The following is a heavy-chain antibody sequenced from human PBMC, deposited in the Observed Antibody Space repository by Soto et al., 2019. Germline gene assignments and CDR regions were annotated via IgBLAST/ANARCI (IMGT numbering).Heavy chain of an antibody. V-gene: IGHV1-18*01. Sequence: QVQLVQSGAEVKKPGASVKVSCKASGYTFTSYGISWVRQAPGQGLEWMGWISAYNGNTNYAQKLQGRVTMTTDTSTSTAYMELRSQRSHDTAVYYCARGDEGDLRYFDWLLPEDYWGQGTLVTVSS. CDR1: GYTFTSYG. CDR2: ISAYNGNT. J-gene: IGHJ4*02. D-gene: IGHD3-9*01. CDR3: ARGDEGDLRYFDWLLPEDY.